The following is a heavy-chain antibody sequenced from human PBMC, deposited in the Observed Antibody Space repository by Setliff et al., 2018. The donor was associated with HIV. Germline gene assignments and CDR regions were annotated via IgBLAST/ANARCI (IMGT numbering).Heavy chain of an antibody. J-gene: IGHJ4*02. Sequence: PSETLSLTCTVSGGPIRSPNWWSWVRQPPGKGLEWIGEIFHGGYTNYSPSLESRVTLSVDKSKNQFSLRLSSVTAADTAVYYCATLAAAGESYDYWGQGSLVTVSS. CDR3: ATLAAAGESYDY. CDR1: GGPIRSPNW. D-gene: IGHD6-13*01. V-gene: IGHV4-4*02. CDR2: IFHGGYT.